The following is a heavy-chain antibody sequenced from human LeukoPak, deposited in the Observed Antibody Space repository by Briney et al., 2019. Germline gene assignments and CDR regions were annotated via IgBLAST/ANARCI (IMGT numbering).Heavy chain of an antibody. V-gene: IGHV3-23*01. D-gene: IGHD3-9*01. CDR2: IGGSGANT. CDR3: ARVRHVSHWFSEVYYFDF. Sequence: GASLRLSCAASGFTFRNYAMCWVRQAPGKGLEWVSVIGGSGANTYFPVSVKGRFTISRDNSKNSVYLQMNSLRAEDTAVYYSARVRHVSHWFSEVYYFDFWGQGTLVTVSS. CDR1: GFTFRNYA. J-gene: IGHJ4*02.